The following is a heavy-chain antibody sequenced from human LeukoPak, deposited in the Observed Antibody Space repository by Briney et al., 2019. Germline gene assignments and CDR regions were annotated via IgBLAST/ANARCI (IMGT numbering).Heavy chain of an antibody. J-gene: IGHJ6*02. Sequence: SETLSLTCTVSGGSISSYYWRWIRQPPGKGLEWIGYIYYSGSTNYNPSLKSRVTISVDTSKNQFSLKLSSVTAADTAVYYCARHSLDYYDSSGYYLTDPYGMDVWGQGTTVTVSS. CDR3: ARHSLDYYDSSGYYLTDPYGMDV. CDR2: IYYSGST. D-gene: IGHD3-22*01. CDR1: GGSISSYY. V-gene: IGHV4-59*08.